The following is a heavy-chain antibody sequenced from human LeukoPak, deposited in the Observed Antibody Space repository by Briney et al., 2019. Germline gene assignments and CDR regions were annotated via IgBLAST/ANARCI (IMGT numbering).Heavy chain of an antibody. D-gene: IGHD3-9*01. CDR3: ATRYLRYFDWTDYYYYGMDV. Sequence: ASVKVSCKASGYTFTGHYMHWVRQAPGQGLEWMGWINPNSGGTNYAQKFQGRVTMTRDTSISTAYMELSRLRSDDTAVYYCATRYLRYFDWTDYYYYGMDVWGQGTTVTVSS. J-gene: IGHJ6*02. CDR2: INPNSGGT. CDR1: GYTFTGHY. V-gene: IGHV1-2*02.